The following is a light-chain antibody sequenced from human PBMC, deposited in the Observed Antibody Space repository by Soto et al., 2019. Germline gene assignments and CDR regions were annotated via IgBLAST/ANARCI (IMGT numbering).Light chain of an antibody. CDR3: QQYDTRPTMT. Sequence: IQLTQSPSSLSASVVESVTITCRASQDIDNYLNWYQHRSGEAPKLLIYAASYLETGVPARFSGSGSGTDFSFTITSLQPEDSATYYCQQYDTRPTMTFGQGTRLEIK. CDR1: QDIDNY. J-gene: IGKJ5*01. CDR2: AAS. V-gene: IGKV1-33*01.